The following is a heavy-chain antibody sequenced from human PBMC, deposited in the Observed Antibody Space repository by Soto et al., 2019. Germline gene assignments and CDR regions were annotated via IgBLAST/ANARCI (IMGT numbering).Heavy chain of an antibody. CDR3: ARLAVAGNFDY. CDR1: GGTFSSYA. J-gene: IGHJ4*02. V-gene: IGHV1-69*13. CDR2: IIPIFGTA. Sequence: AVKGSCKASGGTFSSYAISLLRQAPVQGLEWMGGIIPIFGTANYAQKFQGRVTITAGESTSTAYMELSSLRSEDTAVYYCARLAVAGNFDYWGQGTLVT. D-gene: IGHD6-19*01.